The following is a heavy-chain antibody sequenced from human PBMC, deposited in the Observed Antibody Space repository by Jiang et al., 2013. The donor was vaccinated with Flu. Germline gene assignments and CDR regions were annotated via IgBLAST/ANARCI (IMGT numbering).Heavy chain of an antibody. D-gene: IGHD6-6*01. CDR1: GFTFSDYT. J-gene: IGHJ4*02. V-gene: IGHV3-33*01. CDR3: ARDAGVSSSSGSVFDY. CDR2: ISYDVNYA. Sequence: QLLESGGGVVQPGRSLRLSCATSGFTFSDYTMHWVRQAPGKGLEWVTVISYDVNYAYYADSVKGRFTISRNNSINTLYLQLNSLRVEDTAVYYCARDAGVSSSSGSVFDYWGQGTLVTVSS.